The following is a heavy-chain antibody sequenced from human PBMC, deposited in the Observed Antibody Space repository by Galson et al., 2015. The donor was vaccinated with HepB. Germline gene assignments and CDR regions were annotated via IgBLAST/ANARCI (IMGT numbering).Heavy chain of an antibody. V-gene: IGHV1-18*01. CDR3: ARRGMATIGGPTFDY. D-gene: IGHD5-24*01. CDR2: TNPSNGNT. Sequence: SVKVSCKAYRYTFTKFRISWVRQAPGQGLEWMGWTNPSNGNTNYAQKFQGRVIMTTDTSTSTTYMELRRLRSDDTAVYYCARRGMATIGGPTFDYWGQGTLVTVSS. J-gene: IGHJ4*02. CDR1: RYTFTKFR.